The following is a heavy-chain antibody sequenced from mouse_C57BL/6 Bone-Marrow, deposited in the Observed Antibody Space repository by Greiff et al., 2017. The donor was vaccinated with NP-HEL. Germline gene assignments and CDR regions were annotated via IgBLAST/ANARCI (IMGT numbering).Heavy chain of an antibody. CDR3: SRSTVVAPDN. D-gene: IGHD1-1*01. V-gene: IGHV1-81*01. CDR1: GYTFTSYG. CDR2: IYPRSGNT. Sequence: QVQLQQSGAELARPGASVKLSCKASGYTFTSYGISRVKQRTGQGLEWIGEIYPRSGNTYYNEKFKGKGTLTADKSSSTAYMELRSLTSEDSAVYFCSRSTVVAPDNWGQGTTLTVSS. J-gene: IGHJ2*01.